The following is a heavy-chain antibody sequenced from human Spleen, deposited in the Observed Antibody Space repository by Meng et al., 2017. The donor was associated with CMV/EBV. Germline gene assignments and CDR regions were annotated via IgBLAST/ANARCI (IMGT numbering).Heavy chain of an antibody. Sequence: SVKVSCKASGGTFSSYAISWVRQAPGQGLEWMGGIIPIFGTANYAQKFQGRVTITADKSTSTAYMELSSVKSEDTAMYYCAISTYFSNSVTYYFDYWGQGTLVTVSS. CDR2: IIPIFGTA. J-gene: IGHJ4*02. V-gene: IGHV1-69*06. CDR1: GGTFSSYA. CDR3: AISTYFSNSVTYYFDY. D-gene: IGHD4-11*01.